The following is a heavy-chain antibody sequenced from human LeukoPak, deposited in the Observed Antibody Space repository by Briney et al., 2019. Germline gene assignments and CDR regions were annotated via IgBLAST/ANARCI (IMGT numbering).Heavy chain of an antibody. CDR2: IYPGDSDT. CDR3: ARSRAETVPVWGSYRHHDAFDI. J-gene: IGHJ3*02. CDR1: GYSFTNYW. D-gene: IGHD3-16*02. Sequence: GESLKISCKGSGYSFTNYWIGWVSQMPGKGLEWMGIIYPGDSDTTYKPSFQGQVTISADKSISTAYLQWSSLKASDTAMYYCARSRAETVPVWGSYRHHDAFDIWGQGTMVTVSS. V-gene: IGHV5-51*01.